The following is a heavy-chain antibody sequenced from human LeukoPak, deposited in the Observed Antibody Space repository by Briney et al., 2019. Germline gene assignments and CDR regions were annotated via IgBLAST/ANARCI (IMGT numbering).Heavy chain of an antibody. CDR3: ASSTEGYCSGGSCYNY. Sequence: SETQSLTCTVSGGSISSYYWSWIRQPAGKGLEWIGHIYTSGSTNYNPSLKSRVTMSVDTSKNQFSLKLSSVTAADTAVYYCASSTEGYCSGGSCYNYWGQGTLVTVSS. J-gene: IGHJ4*02. CDR1: GGSISSYY. CDR2: IYTSGST. V-gene: IGHV4-4*07. D-gene: IGHD2-15*01.